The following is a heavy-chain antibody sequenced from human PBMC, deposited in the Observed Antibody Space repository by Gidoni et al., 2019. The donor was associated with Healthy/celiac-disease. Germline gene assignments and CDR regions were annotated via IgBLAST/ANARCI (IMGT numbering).Heavy chain of an antibody. V-gene: IGHV3-21*01. CDR2: ISSSSSYI. J-gene: IGHJ6*02. CDR3: ARVRGRLPKYGMDV. Sequence: EVQLVESGGGLVKPGGSLRLSCAASGFTFSSYSMNWVRQAPGKGLEWVSSISSSSSYIYYADSVKGRFTISRDNAKNSLYLQMNSLRAEDTAVYYCARVRGRLPKYGMDVWGQGTTVTVSS. CDR1: GFTFSSYS. D-gene: IGHD2-21*01.